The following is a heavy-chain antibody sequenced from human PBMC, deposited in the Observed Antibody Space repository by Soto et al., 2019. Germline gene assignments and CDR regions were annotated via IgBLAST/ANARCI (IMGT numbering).Heavy chain of an antibody. J-gene: IGHJ4*02. CDR3: ARDAQVDSYGYDYFDY. Sequence: QVPLVESGGGVVQPGRSLRLSCAASGFTFSSYAMHWVRQAPGKGLEWVAVISYDGSNKYYADSVKGRFTISRDNSKNTLYLQMNSLRAEDTAVYYCARDAQVDSYGYDYFDYWGQGTLVTVSS. V-gene: IGHV3-30-3*01. CDR2: ISYDGSNK. D-gene: IGHD5-18*01. CDR1: GFTFSSYA.